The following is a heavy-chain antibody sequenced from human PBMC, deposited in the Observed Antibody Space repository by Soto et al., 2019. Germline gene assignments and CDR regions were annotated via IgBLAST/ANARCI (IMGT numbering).Heavy chain of an antibody. CDR2: INSDGSST. D-gene: IGHD3-22*01. Sequence: GGFLRLPCAASGLTFGGYWMHWVRQAPGKGLVWVSRINSDGSSTSYADSVKGRFTISRDNAKNTLYLQMNSLRAEDTAVYYCARDPAYFYDSSGYYDYWGQGTLVTVSS. J-gene: IGHJ4*02. CDR3: ARDPAYFYDSSGYYDY. V-gene: IGHV3-74*01. CDR1: GLTFGGYW.